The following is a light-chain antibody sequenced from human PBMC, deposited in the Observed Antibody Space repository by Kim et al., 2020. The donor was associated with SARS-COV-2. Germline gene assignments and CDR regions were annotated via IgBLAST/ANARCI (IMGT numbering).Light chain of an antibody. J-gene: IGKJ5*01. CDR1: QGIGSY. V-gene: IGKV1-9*01. CDR3: QQLEYYPLT. CDR2: AAS. Sequence: ASVGDRVTITCRASQGIGSYLAWYQQKPGRAPKLLIYAASTLQSGVPSRFSGSGSATDFTLTITSLQPEDFATYYCQQLEYYPLTFGQGTRLEIK.